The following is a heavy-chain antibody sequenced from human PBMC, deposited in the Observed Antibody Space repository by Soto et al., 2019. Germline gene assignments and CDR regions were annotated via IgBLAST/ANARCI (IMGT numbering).Heavy chain of an antibody. J-gene: IGHJ6*03. CDR3: TKVLIRGLGSSRYMDV. D-gene: IGHD3-10*01. CDR2: ISGSADST. CDR1: GFTFSSYA. V-gene: IGHV3-23*01. Sequence: EVQLLESGGGLVQPGGSLRLSCAASGFTFSSYAMSWVRQAPGKGLEWVSAISGSADSTSYADSVKGRFTISRDNSKNTLYLQLNSPRAEDTAVYYCTKVLIRGLGSSRYMDVWGKGTTVTVSS.